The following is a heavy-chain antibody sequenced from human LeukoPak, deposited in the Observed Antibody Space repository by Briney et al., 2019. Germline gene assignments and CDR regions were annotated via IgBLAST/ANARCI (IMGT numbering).Heavy chain of an antibody. CDR1: GLTFSSYA. V-gene: IGHV3-23*01. CDR3: AKGRGPGADFDC. CDR2: ISGSGGST. J-gene: IGHJ4*02. D-gene: IGHD3-10*01. Sequence: PGGSLRLSCGRSGLTFSSYAMNCARRAPGEGLEWVSGISGSGGSTYCAASVKGRFTISRDNSKNTVFLQMIRLRADHTAVYSGAKGRGPGADFDCWGQGTLVTVSS.